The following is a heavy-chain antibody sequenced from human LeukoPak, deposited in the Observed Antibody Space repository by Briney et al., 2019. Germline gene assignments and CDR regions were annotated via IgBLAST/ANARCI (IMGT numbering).Heavy chain of an antibody. J-gene: IGHJ4*02. CDR2: IISSSSYI. V-gene: IGHV3-21*01. Sequence: IISSSSYIFYPDSVKPRLTIYRNNAKNSMYIQINSLRPEDTAVYYCAREADFWSGYYPFDYGGQGTLVTV. D-gene: IGHD3-3*01. CDR3: AREADFWSGYYPFDY.